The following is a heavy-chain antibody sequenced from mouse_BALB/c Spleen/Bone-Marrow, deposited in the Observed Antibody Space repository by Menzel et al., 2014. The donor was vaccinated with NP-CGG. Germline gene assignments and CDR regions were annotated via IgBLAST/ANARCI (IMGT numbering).Heavy chain of an antibody. J-gene: IGHJ3*01. V-gene: IGHV4-1*02. CDR2: INPDSSTI. Sequence: EVQLQESGGGLVQPGGSLKLSCAASGFDFSRYWMSWVRQAPGKGLEWIGEINPDSSTINYTPSLKDKFIISRDNAKNTPYLQMSKVRSEDTALYYCARLSYYGRFAYWGQGTLVTVSA. D-gene: IGHD1-1*01. CDR3: ARLSYYGRFAY. CDR1: GFDFSRYW.